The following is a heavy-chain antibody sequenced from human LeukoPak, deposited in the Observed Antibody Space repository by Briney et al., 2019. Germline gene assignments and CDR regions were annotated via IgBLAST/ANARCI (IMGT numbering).Heavy chain of an antibody. Sequence: SETLSLTCTVSGGSISSYYWSWIRQPPGKGLEWIAYIYNSEYTNYNPSLKSRASMPVDASKNLCSLRLSSVTAADTAVYFCARHAIYSGGYSFWFDPWGLGTLVTVSS. CDR2: IYNSEYT. V-gene: IGHV4-59*08. CDR1: GGSISSYY. D-gene: IGHD1-26*01. CDR3: ARHAIYSGGYSFWFDP. J-gene: IGHJ5*02.